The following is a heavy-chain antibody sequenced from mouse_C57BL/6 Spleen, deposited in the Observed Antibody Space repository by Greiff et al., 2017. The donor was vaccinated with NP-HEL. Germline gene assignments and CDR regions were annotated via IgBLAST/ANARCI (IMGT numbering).Heavy chain of an antibody. CDR2: INPSNGGT. V-gene: IGHV1-53*01. Sequence: QVHVKQPGTELVKPGASVKLSCKASGYTFTSYWMHWVKQRPGQGLEWIGNINPSNGGTNYNEKFKSKATLTVDKSSSTAYMQLSSLTSEDSAVYYCATGLGGWYFDVWGTGTTVTVSS. CDR3: ATGLGGWYFDV. D-gene: IGHD2-4*01. CDR1: GYTFTSYW. J-gene: IGHJ1*03.